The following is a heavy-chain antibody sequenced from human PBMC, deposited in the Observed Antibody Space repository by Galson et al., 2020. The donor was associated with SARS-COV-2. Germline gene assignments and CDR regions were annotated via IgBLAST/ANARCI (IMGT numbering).Heavy chain of an antibody. J-gene: IGHJ3*02. CDR2: INHSGST. CDR3: ARVSTVTTNAFDI. CDR1: GGSFSGYY. V-gene: IGHV4-34*01. Sequence: SETLSLTCAVYGGSFSGYYWSWIRQPPGKGLEWIGEINHSGSTNYNPSLKSRVTISVDTSKNQFSLKLSSVTAADTAVYYCARVSTVTTNAFDIWGQGTMVTVSS. D-gene: IGHD4-17*01.